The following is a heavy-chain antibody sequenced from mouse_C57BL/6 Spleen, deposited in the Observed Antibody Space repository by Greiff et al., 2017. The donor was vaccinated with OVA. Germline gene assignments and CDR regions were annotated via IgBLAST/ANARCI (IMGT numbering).Heavy chain of an antibody. V-gene: IGHV1-76*01. Sequence: LVESGAELVRPGASVKLSCKASGYTFTDYNINWVKQRPGQGLEWIARIYPGSGNTYYNEKFKGKATLTAEKSSSTAYMQLSSLTSEDSAVYFCARGGAYGNYRSGFDYWGQGTTLTVSS. CDR3: ARGGAYGNYRSGFDY. D-gene: IGHD2-1*01. CDR2: IYPGSGNT. J-gene: IGHJ2*01. CDR1: GYTFTDYN.